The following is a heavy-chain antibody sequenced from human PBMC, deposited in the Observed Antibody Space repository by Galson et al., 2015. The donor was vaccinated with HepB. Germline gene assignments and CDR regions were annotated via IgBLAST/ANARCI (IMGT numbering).Heavy chain of an antibody. V-gene: IGHV1-69*10. J-gene: IGHJ3*02. CDR3: ARDLSPLGGVTVIPPNHAFHI. Sequence: SVKVSCKASGGTLSNYAISWVRQAPGQRPEWMGGIIPMFGITNFAQRFQGRATIAADTSTNTAYMELSSLRSEDTALYYCARDLSPLGGVTVIPPNHAFHIWGQGTMVTVSS. D-gene: IGHD3-16*02. CDR2: IIPMFGIT. CDR1: GGTLSNYA.